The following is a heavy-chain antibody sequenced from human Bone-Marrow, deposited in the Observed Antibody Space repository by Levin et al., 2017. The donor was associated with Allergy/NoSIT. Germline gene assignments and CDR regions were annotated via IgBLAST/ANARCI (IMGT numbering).Heavy chain of an antibody. V-gene: IGHV1-2*02. CDR3: ARDPDYYGRAFDI. Sequence: ASVKVSCKASGYTFTDYYMNWVRQAPGQGLEWMGWINPNSGGTNYAQKFQGRVTMTRDTSISTAYMELTRLRSDDTAVYYCARDPDYYGRAFDIWGQGTLVSVSS. D-gene: IGHD3-10*01. J-gene: IGHJ3*02. CDR2: INPNSGGT. CDR1: GYTFTDYY.